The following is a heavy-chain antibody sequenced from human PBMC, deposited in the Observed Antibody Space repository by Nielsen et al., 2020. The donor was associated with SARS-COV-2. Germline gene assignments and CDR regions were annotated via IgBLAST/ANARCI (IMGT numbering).Heavy chain of an antibody. V-gene: IGHV3-11*01. J-gene: IGHJ6*02. CDR2: ISSSGSTI. D-gene: IGHD3-10*01. Sequence: GESLKISCAASGFTFSDYYMSWIRQAPGKGLEWVSYISSSGSTIYYADSVKGRFTISRDNAKNSLYLQMNSLRAEDTAVYYCAKAFMVRGVTHQDYYYYYGMDVWGQGTTVTVSS. CDR1: GFTFSDYY. CDR3: AKAFMVRGVTHQDYYYYYGMDV.